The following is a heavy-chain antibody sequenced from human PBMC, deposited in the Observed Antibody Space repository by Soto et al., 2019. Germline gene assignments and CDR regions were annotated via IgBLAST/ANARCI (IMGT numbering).Heavy chain of an antibody. CDR3: ARVGCSGGSCYGNYYYGMDV. Sequence: PSETLSLTCTVSGGSISSGDYYWSWIRQPPGKGLEWIGYIYYSGSTYYNPSLKSRVTISVDTSKNQFSLKLSSVTAADTAVYYCARVGCSGGSCYGNYYYGMDVWGQGTTVTVSS. D-gene: IGHD2-15*01. V-gene: IGHV4-30-4*01. CDR2: IYYSGST. CDR1: GGSISSGDYY. J-gene: IGHJ6*02.